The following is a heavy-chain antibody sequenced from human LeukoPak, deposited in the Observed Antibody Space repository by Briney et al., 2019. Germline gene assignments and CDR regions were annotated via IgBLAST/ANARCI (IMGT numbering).Heavy chain of an antibody. CDR2: IYPGDSDT. J-gene: IGHJ4*02. CDR3: ARQFRDSSGYYSYYFDY. D-gene: IGHD3-22*01. CDR1: GYSFTIYW. Sequence: GSPKISRQGSGYSFTIYWSGWVRQVPGRGLEWMGIIYPGDSDTRCSPSFQGQVTISADKSISTAYLQWSSLKASDTATYYCARQFRDSSGYYSYYFDYWGQGTLVTVSS. V-gene: IGHV5-51*01.